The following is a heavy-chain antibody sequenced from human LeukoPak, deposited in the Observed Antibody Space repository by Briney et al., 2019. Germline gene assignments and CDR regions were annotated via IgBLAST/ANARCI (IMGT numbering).Heavy chain of an antibody. CDR1: GFTFSSYS. V-gene: IGHV3-21*01. D-gene: IGHD2-2*01. J-gene: IGHJ4*02. Sequence: NPGGPLRLSCAASGFTFSSYSMNWVRQAPGKGLEWVSSISSSSSYIYYADSVKGRFTISRDNAKNSLYLQMNSLRAEDTAVYYCARAIYPSSTSCYGHWGQGTLVTVSS. CDR3: ARAIYPSSTSCYGH. CDR2: ISSSSSYI.